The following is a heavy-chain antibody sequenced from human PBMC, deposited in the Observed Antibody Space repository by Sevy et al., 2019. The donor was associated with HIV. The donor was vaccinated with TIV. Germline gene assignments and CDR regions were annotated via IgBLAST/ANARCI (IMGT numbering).Heavy chain of an antibody. D-gene: IGHD3-10*01. CDR1: GFSFSSYG. CDR2: INSGSSTI. J-gene: IGHJ1*01. CDR3: ARALAGGYFQY. V-gene: IGHV3-48*01. Sequence: GGSLRLSCAASGFSFSSYGMNWVSQAPGKGLEWVSYINSGSSTIYYADSVKGRFTISRDNAKNSLYLQMNSLRAEDTAVYYCARALAGGYFQYWGQGSLVTVSS.